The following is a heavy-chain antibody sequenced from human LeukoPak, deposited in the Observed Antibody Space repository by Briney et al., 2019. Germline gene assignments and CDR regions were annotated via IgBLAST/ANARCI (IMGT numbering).Heavy chain of an antibody. CDR2: VNQGGTEK. CDR3: AREHYFYYMDG. J-gene: IGHJ6*03. Sequence: GGSLRLSCAASGFTFSSQWMSWVRQAPGKGLEWVDNVNQGGTEKYYVDSVKGRFTISRDNAENSLYLQMNSLRAEDTAVYYCAREHYFYYMDGWGKGTTVTVSS. V-gene: IGHV3-7*01. CDR1: GFTFSSQW.